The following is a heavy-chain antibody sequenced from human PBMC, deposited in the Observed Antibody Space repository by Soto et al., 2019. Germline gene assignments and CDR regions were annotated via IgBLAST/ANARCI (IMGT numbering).Heavy chain of an antibody. Sequence: QVQLVESGGGVVQPGRSLRLSCAASGFTFSSYGMHWVRQAPGKGLEWVAVIWYDGSNKYYADSVKGRFTMSRDNSKNTLYLQMNSLRAEDTAVYYCAREARYYYDSSGYYSPLDYWGQGTLVTVSS. J-gene: IGHJ4*02. CDR3: AREARYYYDSSGYYSPLDY. D-gene: IGHD3-22*01. CDR1: GFTFSSYG. CDR2: IWYDGSNK. V-gene: IGHV3-33*01.